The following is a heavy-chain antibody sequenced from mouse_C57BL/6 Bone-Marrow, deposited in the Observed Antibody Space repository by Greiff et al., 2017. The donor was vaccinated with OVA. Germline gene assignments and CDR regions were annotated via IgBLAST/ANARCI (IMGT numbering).Heavy chain of an antibody. CDR1: GYTFTSYW. CDR2: IYPGSGST. V-gene: IGHV1-55*01. D-gene: IGHD4-1*01. J-gene: IGHJ2*01. CDR3: SGTVDY. Sequence: QVHVKQPGAELVKPGASVKMSCKASGYTFTSYWITWVKQRPGQGLEWIGDIYPGSGSTNYNEKFKSKATLTVDTSSSTAYMQLSSLTSEDSAVYYCSGTVDYWGQGTTLTVSS.